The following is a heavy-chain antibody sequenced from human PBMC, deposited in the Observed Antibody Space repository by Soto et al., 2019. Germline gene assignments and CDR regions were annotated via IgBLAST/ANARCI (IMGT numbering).Heavy chain of an antibody. CDR3: ARHYSSGWDYFDY. CDR1: GVSIGTRNYY. Sequence: SETLSLTCNVSGVSIGTRNYYWAWIRQPPGKELERIGSLYYSGSTYYNPSLKSRVTISVDTSKNHFSLKVTSVTAADTAVYYCARHYSSGWDYFDYWGQGTLVTVS. D-gene: IGHD6-19*01. V-gene: IGHV4-39*01. CDR2: LYYSGST. J-gene: IGHJ4*02.